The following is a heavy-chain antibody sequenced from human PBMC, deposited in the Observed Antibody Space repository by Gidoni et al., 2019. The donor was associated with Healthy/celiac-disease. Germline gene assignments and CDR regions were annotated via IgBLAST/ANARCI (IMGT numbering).Heavy chain of an antibody. CDR1: GYTFTSYA. J-gene: IGHJ4*02. Sequence: QVQLVQSWAQGKKPGASVKVSWKASGYTFTSYAMHWVRQAPGQGVEWMGWINAGKGNTKYSLTFQGGVTITRDPSASTAYMEVSSLRSEDTAVYYCARGSIAARADLLNYWGQGTLVTVSS. D-gene: IGHD6-6*01. V-gene: IGHV1-3*01. CDR2: INAGKGNT. CDR3: ARGSIAARADLLNY.